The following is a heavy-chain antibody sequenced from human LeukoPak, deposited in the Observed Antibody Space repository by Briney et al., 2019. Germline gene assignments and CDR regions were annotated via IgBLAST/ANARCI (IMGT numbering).Heavy chain of an antibody. J-gene: IGHJ4*02. CDR1: GITFSSYA. Sequence: GGSLRLSCAASGITFSSYAMSWVRQSPGKGLDWVSGISASGDTTYYADSVKGRFTISRDNSKNTLYLHMSSLRAEDTAVYYCAKDPYSGSFYDYWGQGTLVTVSS. CDR2: ISASGDTT. D-gene: IGHD1-26*01. V-gene: IGHV3-23*01. CDR3: AKDPYSGSFYDY.